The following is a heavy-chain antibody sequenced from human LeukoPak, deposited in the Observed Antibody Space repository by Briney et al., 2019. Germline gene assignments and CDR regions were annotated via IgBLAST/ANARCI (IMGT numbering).Heavy chain of an antibody. CDR1: GFTFCSYS. J-gene: IGHJ4*02. V-gene: IGHV3-21*01. Sequence: PGGSLRLSCAASGFTFCSYSMNWVRQAPGKGLEWVSSISSSSSSYIYYADSVKGRFTIFRDNAKNSLYLQMNSLRAEDTAVYYCARDDDILTGYKYYFDYWGQGTLVTVSS. CDR3: ARDDDILTGYKYYFDY. CDR2: ISSSSSSYI. D-gene: IGHD3-9*01.